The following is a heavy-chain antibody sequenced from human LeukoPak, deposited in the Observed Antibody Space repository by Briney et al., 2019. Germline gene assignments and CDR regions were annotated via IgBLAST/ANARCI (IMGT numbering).Heavy chain of an antibody. CDR1: GGSISSYY. CDR2: IYYSGST. Sequence: PSGTLSLTCTVSGGSISSYYWSWIRQPPGKGLEWIGYIYYSGSTNYNPSLKSRVTISVDTSKNQFSLKLSSVSAADTAVYYCARRQGDYGGQGTLVTVSS. CDR3: ARRQGDY. J-gene: IGHJ4*02. V-gene: IGHV4-59*01.